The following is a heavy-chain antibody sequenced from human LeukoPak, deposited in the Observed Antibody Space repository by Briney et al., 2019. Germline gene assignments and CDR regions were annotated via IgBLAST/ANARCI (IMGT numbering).Heavy chain of an antibody. D-gene: IGHD3-22*01. Sequence: GGSLRLSCAASGFTFSDYYMSWIRQAPGKGLEWVSYISSSGSTIYYADSVKGRFTISRDNAKNSLYLQMNSLRAEDTAVCYCARDWYYYDSSGYSRYFDYWGQGTLVTVSS. CDR2: ISSSGSTI. CDR1: GFTFSDYY. J-gene: IGHJ4*02. V-gene: IGHV3-11*01. CDR3: ARDWYYYDSSGYSRYFDY.